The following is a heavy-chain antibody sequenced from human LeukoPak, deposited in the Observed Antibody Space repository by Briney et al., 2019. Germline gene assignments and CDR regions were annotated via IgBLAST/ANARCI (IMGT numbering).Heavy chain of an antibody. CDR2: ISSSGSTI. J-gene: IGHJ3*02. D-gene: IGHD3-22*01. V-gene: IGHV3-11*01. CDR3: ARDENYYDSPHAFDI. CDR1: GFTFSDYY. Sequence: PGGSLRLSCAASGFTFSDYYMSWIRQAPGKGLEWVSYISSSGSTIYYADSVKGRFTISRDNAKNSLYLQMNSLRAEDTAVYYCARDENYYDSPHAFDIWGQGTMVTVSS.